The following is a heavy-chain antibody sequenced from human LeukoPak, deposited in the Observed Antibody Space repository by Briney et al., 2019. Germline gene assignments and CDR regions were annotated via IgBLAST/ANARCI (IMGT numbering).Heavy chain of an antibody. Sequence: GGSLRLSCAASGFTFSGYWMHWVRQAPGKGLVWVSRVNPDGSRTTYADSVKGRFTISRDNAKNTLYLQMNNLRAEDTAVYYCARDRDYYDSTGYSRGRWFDPWGQGTLVTVSS. V-gene: IGHV3-74*01. D-gene: IGHD3-22*01. CDR3: ARDRDYYDSTGYSRGRWFDP. CDR2: VNPDGSRT. J-gene: IGHJ5*02. CDR1: GFTFSGYW.